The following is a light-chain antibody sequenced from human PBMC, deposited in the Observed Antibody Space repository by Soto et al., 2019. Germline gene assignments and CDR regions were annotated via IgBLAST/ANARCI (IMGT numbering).Light chain of an antibody. V-gene: IGKV3-15*01. CDR3: QQYNDWPFT. CDR1: QSVSVN. J-gene: IGKJ3*01. CDR2: GVS. Sequence: IVMTLSPGTLSVYPGERATLSCRASQSVSVNLAWYQQKPGQAPRLLIYGVSTRATGIPARFSGSESGTEFTLTISSLQSEDFAVYYCQQYNDWPFTFGPGTKVDI.